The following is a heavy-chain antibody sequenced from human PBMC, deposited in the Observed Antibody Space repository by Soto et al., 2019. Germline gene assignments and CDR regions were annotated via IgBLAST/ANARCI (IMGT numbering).Heavy chain of an antibody. Sequence: QVQLVESGGGVVQPGRSLRLSCAASGFTFSSYAMHWVRQAPGKGLEWVAVISYDGSNKNHADTVKGRFTISKDNSKNTLYQQMNRLRPEDTAVYYCARGYDFWSGYYYPYGMDVWGQGTTVTVSS. V-gene: IGHV3-30-3*01. CDR3: ARGYDFWSGYYYPYGMDV. CDR1: GFTFSSYA. J-gene: IGHJ6*02. CDR2: ISYDGSNK. D-gene: IGHD3-3*01.